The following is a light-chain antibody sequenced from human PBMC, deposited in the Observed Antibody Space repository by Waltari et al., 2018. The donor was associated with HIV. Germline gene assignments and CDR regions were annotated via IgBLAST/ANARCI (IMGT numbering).Light chain of an antibody. J-gene: IGLJ3*02. V-gene: IGLV2-14*01. CDR1: TSDFDTFDF. Sequence: HSALTQPASVSGSPGQSITISCTGPTSDFDTFDFVSWYQQSPVRAPKLIIFEVYFRPSGVSQRFSCSKSGDTASLTISALRAEDEADYFCSSYSARGFVAFGGGTKVTVL. CDR2: EVY. CDR3: SSYSARGFVA.